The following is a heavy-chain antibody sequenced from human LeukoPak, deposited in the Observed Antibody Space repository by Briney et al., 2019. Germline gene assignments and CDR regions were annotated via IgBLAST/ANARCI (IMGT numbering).Heavy chain of an antibody. CDR2: IWYDGSNK. CDR1: GLTYSNYG. D-gene: IGHD3-10*01. J-gene: IGHJ4*02. Sequence: PGGSLRLSCAASGLTYSNYGMHWVRQAPGKGLEWVAVIWYDGSNKYYADSVKGRFTISRDNSKNTLYLQMNSLRAEDTAVYYCARDLSWFGEFDYWGQGTLVTVSS. CDR3: ARDLSWFGEFDY. V-gene: IGHV3-33*01.